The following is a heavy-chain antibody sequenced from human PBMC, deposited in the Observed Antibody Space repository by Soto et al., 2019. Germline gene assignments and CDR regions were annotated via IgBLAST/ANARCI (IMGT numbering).Heavy chain of an antibody. D-gene: IGHD6-13*01. CDR1: GYTFTSYG. CDR3: AREYSSSLVHVNWFDP. J-gene: IGHJ5*02. V-gene: IGHV1-18*01. Sequence: QVQLVQSGAEVKKPGASVKVSCKASGYTFTSYGIRWVRQAPGQGLAWMGWISAYNGNTHYAQTIQGRVTMTTDTSTSTAYRELSSLRSDDTSVDYCAREYSSSLVHVNWFDPWGQGTLVTVSS. CDR2: ISAYNGNT.